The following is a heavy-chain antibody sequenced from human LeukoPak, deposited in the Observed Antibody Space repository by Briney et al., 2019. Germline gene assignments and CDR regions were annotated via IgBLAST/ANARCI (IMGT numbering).Heavy chain of an antibody. CDR1: GFTFSSYW. V-gene: IGHV3-30*18. D-gene: IGHD6-13*01. J-gene: IGHJ6*03. CDR3: AKEESDSSWSYAGYYYYYYMDV. CDR2: ISYDGSNK. Sequence: GGSLRLSCAASGFTFSSYWMSWVRQAPGKGLEWVAVISYDGSNKYYADSVKGRFTISRGNSKNTLYLQMNSLRTEDTAVYYCAKEESDSSWSYAGYYYYYYMDVWGKGTTVTVSS.